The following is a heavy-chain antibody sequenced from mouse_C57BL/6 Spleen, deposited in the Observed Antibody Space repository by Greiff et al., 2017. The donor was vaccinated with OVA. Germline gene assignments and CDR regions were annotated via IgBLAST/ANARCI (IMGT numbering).Heavy chain of an antibody. D-gene: IGHD1-1*01. CDR1: GYSFTGYY. V-gene: IGHV1-42*01. J-gene: IGHJ4*01. CDR2: INPSTGGT. Sequence: EVQLVESGPELVKPGASVKISCKASGYSFTGYYMNWVKQSPEKSLEWIGEINPSTGGTTYNQKFKAKATLTVDKSSSTAYMQLKSLTSEDSAVYYCARSIYYGSTYYYAMDYWGQGTSVTVSS. CDR3: ARSIYYGSTYYYAMDY.